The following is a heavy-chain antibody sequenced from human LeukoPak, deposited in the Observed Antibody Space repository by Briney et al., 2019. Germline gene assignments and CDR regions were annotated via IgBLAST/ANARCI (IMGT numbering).Heavy chain of an antibody. CDR1: GGSISSSSYY. CDR3: ARLSSCSGGSCLYYYYYMHL. J-gene: IGHJ6*03. Sequence: SETLSLTCTVSGGSISSSSYYWGWIRQPPGKGLVWLGSSYYSGSTYYNPSLKSRGTISVDTPKNQFSLKLSSVPDADPAVYYFARLSSCSGGSCLYYYYYMHLWGKGTTVTVSS. V-gene: IGHV4-39*01. D-gene: IGHD2-15*01. CDR2: SYYSGST.